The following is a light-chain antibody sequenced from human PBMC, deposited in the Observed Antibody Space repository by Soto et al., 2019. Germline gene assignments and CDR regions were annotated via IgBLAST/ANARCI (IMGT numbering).Light chain of an antibody. CDR1: SGAVTSGYY. CDR2: STS. CDR3: LLFYGGAWV. J-gene: IGLJ3*02. V-gene: IGLV7-43*01. Sequence: QAVVTQEPSLTVSPGGTVTLTCASSSGAVTSGYYPNWFQQKPGQAPRILIYSTSNKHSRAPARFSGSLLGGKAALTLSGVQPEDEAEYYCLLFYGGAWVFGGGTKVTVL.